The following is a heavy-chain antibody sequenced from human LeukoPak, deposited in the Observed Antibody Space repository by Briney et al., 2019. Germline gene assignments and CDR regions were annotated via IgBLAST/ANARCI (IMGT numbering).Heavy chain of an antibody. CDR1: GFPFSSFS. J-gene: IGHJ4*02. CDR2: ISSSGSTI. CDR3: ARAVLEWFTN. D-gene: IGHD3-3*01. Sequence: GGSLRLSCAASGFPFSSFSMNWVRQAPGKGLEWISYISSSGSTIYYADSVKGRFTISRDNAKNSLYLQMNSLRAEDTAAYYCARAVLEWFTNWGQGTLVTVSS. V-gene: IGHV3-48*01.